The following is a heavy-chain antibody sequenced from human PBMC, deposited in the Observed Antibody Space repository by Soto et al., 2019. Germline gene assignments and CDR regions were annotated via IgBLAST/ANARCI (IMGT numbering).Heavy chain of an antibody. Sequence: GGSLRLSCAASGFTFSSYAMHWVRQAPGEGLEWVAVISYDGSNKYYADSVKGRFTISRDNSKNTLYLQMNSLRAEDTAVYYCARDPETGDRNYYYGMDVWGQGTTVTVSS. CDR2: ISYDGSNK. J-gene: IGHJ6*02. D-gene: IGHD7-27*01. V-gene: IGHV3-30-3*01. CDR1: GFTFSSYA. CDR3: ARDPETGDRNYYYGMDV.